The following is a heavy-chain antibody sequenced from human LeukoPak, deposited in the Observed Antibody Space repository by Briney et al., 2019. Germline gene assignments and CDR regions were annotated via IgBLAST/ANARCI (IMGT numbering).Heavy chain of an antibody. CDR2: IYYSGST. Sequence: SETLSLTCTVSGGSISSSSYYWGWIRQPPGKGLEWIGSIYYSGSTHYNPSLKSRVTISVDTSKNQFSLKLSSVTAADTAVYYCARHLPGITGTKVYFDYWGQGTLVTVSS. CDR1: GGSISSSSYY. J-gene: IGHJ4*02. V-gene: IGHV4-39*07. D-gene: IGHD1-7*01. CDR3: ARHLPGITGTKVYFDY.